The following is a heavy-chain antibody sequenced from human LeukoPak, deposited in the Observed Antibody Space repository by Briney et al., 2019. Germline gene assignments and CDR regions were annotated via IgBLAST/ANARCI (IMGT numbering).Heavy chain of an antibody. CDR1: GFTFSDCY. J-gene: IGHJ4*02. V-gene: IGHV3-11*01. CDR3: ARDSGYYDSSGYREGYFDY. CDR2: ISSSGSTL. D-gene: IGHD3-22*01. Sequence: KPGGSLRLSCAASGFTFSDCYMSWIRQAPGTGLEWVSYISSSGSTLYYADSVKGRFTISRDNAKNSLYLQMNSLRAEDTAVYYCARDSGYYDSSGYREGYFDYWGQGTLATVSS.